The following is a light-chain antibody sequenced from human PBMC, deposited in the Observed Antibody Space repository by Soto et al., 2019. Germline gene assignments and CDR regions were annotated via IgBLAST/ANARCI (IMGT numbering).Light chain of an antibody. CDR3: QQWHSTPLT. CDR1: QSISTY. CDR2: AAS. J-gene: IGKJ4*01. V-gene: IGKV1-39*01. Sequence: DIQMTQSPSSLSASVGDRVTITCRASQSISTYLNWYQQKPGKAPKLLISAASTLQSGVTSTFSGSGSGTDFTLTISSLQPEAFATYFCQQWHSTPLTFGGGTKVEIK.